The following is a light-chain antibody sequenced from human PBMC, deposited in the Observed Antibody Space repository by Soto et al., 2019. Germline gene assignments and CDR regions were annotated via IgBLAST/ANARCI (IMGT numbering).Light chain of an antibody. CDR2: DVI. V-gene: IGLV2-11*01. Sequence: QSALTQPRSVSGSPGQSVTISCTGTSSDIGIYNYVSWYQQHPGKAPKLMIYDVIKRPSGVPDRFSGSKSGNTASLTISGLQAEDEADYYCCSYAGSYSWVFGGGTQLTVL. J-gene: IGLJ3*02. CDR1: SSDIGIYNY. CDR3: CSYAGSYSWV.